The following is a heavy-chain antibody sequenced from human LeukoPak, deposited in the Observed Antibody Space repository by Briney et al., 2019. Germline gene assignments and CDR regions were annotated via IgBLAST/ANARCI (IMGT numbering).Heavy chain of an antibody. CDR2: IYYSGTT. V-gene: IGHV4-59*01. D-gene: IGHD6-13*01. CDR3: ARGVYIAAAQYGY. CDR1: GGSISSYY. J-gene: IGHJ4*02. Sequence: PSETLSLTCTVSGGSISSYYWSWIRQPPGKGLEWIGYIYYSGTTNYNPSLKSRVTISVDTSKNQFSLKLSSVTATDTAVYYCARGVYIAAAQYGYWGQGTLVTVSS.